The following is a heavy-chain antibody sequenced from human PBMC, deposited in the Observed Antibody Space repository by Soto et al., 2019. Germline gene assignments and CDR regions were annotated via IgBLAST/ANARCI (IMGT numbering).Heavy chain of an antibody. CDR1: GFTFSSYG. V-gene: IGHV3-33*01. CDR2: IWYDGSNK. Sequence: GGSLRLSCAASGFTFSSYGMHWVRQAPGKGLEWVAVIWYDGSNKYYADSVKGRFTISRDNSKNTLYLQMNSLRAEDTAVYYCARAQRSTGTPGYYYYGMDVWGQGTTVTVSS. CDR3: ARAQRSTGTPGYYYYGMDV. D-gene: IGHD1-1*01. J-gene: IGHJ6*02.